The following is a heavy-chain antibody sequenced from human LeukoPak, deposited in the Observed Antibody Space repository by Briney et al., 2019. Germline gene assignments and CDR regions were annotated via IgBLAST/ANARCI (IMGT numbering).Heavy chain of an antibody. J-gene: IGHJ4*02. V-gene: IGHV4-61*01. CDR2: IYYSGST. D-gene: IGHD3-3*01. CDR1: GGSVSSNTYY. Sequence: SETLSLTCIVSGGSVSSNTYYWSWIRQPPGKGLEWIGYIYYSGSTKYNPSLKSRVTMSVDTSKDQFSLKLTSVTAADTAVYYCARLWSGYRPPDFWGQGTLVTVSS. CDR3: ARLWSGYRPPDF.